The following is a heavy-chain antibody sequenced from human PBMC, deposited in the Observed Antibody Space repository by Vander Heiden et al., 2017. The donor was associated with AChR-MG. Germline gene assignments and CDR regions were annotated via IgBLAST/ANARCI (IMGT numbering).Heavy chain of an antibody. J-gene: IGHJ6*03. CDR2: TYDRSKWYN. Sequence: QVQLQQSGPGLVKPSQTLSLTCAISGDSVSSNSAAGNWIRQCPWRGLEWLGRTYDRSKWYNDYAVSVKSRITINPDTSKNQFSRQLNSVTPEDTAVYYCVRERWKASYMDVWGKGTTVTVSS. CDR1: GDSVSSNSAA. V-gene: IGHV6-1*01. CDR3: VRERWKASYMDV. D-gene: IGHD1-1*01.